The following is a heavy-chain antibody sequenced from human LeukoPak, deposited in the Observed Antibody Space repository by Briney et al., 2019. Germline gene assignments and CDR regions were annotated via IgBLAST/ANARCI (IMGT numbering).Heavy chain of an antibody. Sequence: ASVKVSCKASGYTFTSYDINWVRQATGQGVERMGWMNPNSGNTGYAQKFQGRVTITRNTSISTAYMELSSLRSEDTAVYYCARGESGAAAGRYWGQGTLVTVSS. CDR3: ARGESGAAAGRY. V-gene: IGHV1-8*01. CDR1: GYTFTSYD. J-gene: IGHJ4*02. CDR2: MNPNSGNT. D-gene: IGHD6-13*01.